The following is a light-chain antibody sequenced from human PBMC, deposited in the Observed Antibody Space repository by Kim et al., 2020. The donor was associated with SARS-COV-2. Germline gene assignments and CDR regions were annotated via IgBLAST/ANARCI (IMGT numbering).Light chain of an antibody. J-gene: IGLJ6*01. CDR3: QVWDSSSDHNV. V-gene: IGLV3-21*04. CDR2: YDS. Sequence: AAGKTARITCGRDNIGSKSVHWYQQKPGQAPVLVIYYDSDRPSGIPERFSGSNSGNTAALTISRVEAGDEADYYCQVWDSSSDHNVFGSGTKVTVL. CDR1: NIGSKS.